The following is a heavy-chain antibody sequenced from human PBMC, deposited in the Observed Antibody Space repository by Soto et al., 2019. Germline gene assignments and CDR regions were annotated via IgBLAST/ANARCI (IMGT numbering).Heavy chain of an antibody. D-gene: IGHD1-26*01. CDR2: TYYRSKWYY. CDR3: ARGEQYSGRIFDY. V-gene: IGHV6-1*01. J-gene: IGHJ4*01. Sequence: PSQTLSLTCAITRDSVSSNSAGWRWVRQSPSRGLEWLGRTYYRSKWYYEYAVSVRGRITINPDTSKNQYSLQLNSVTPEDTAVYFCARGEQYSGRIFDYWGQGTLVTVSS. CDR1: RDSVSSNSAG.